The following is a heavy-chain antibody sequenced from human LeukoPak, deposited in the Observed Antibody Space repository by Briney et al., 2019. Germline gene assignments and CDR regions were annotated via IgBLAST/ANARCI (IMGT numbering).Heavy chain of an antibody. V-gene: IGHV3-7*01. CDR3: ATRNIFEY. J-gene: IGHJ4*02. Sequence: GGSLRLSCTVSGFTFSGHWMNWVRQAPGKGLEWVATIKYDGSGKAYVDSVEGRFTISRDNSKDSLFLQMDSLRAKDTAVYYCATRNIFEYWGQGTLVTVSS. CDR1: GFTFSGHW. CDR2: IKYDGSGK.